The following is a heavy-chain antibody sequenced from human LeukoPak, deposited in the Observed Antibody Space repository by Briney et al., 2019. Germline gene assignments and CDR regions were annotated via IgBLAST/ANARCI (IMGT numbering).Heavy chain of an antibody. CDR1: GYTFTSYA. D-gene: IGHD3-22*01. V-gene: IGHV7-4-1*02. Sequence: ASVKVSCKASGYTFTSYAMNWVRQAPGQGLEWMGWINTNTRNPTYAQGFTGRFVFSLDTSVRTAYLQINSLKAEDTAVYYCARDMTMIEVINGEIDAFDIWGQGTMVTVSS. J-gene: IGHJ3*02. CDR2: INTNTRNP. CDR3: ARDMTMIEVINGEIDAFDI.